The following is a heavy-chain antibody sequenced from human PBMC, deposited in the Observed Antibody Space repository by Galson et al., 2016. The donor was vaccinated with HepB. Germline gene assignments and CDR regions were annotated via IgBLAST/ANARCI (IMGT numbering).Heavy chain of an antibody. V-gene: IGHV4-39*01. J-gene: IGHJ6*02. Sequence: ATLSLTCTVSGGSISSTSYYWGWIRQSPGQGLEWIGTIYYSGTTYHNPSLKSRVTISVDTSKNQLSLKLSSVTAADTAVYYCARSIDGYYGMDVWGQGTTVTVSS. CDR2: IYYSGTT. CDR1: GGSISSTSYY. D-gene: IGHD5-24*01. CDR3: ARSIDGYYGMDV.